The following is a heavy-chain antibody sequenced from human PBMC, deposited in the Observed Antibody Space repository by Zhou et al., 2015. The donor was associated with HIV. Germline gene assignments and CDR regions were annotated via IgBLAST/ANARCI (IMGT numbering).Heavy chain of an antibody. CDR2: IIPMFGTA. V-gene: IGHV1-69*01. Sequence: QVQLVQSGAEVKKPGSSVKVSCKASGGTFSNYAITWVRQAPGQGLEWMGGIIPMFGTAQTAQRFQGRVTLTADESSITSYMEVSSLRSEDTAAYYCAREGWGSWYFDLWGRGTLVSVSS. CDR3: AREGWGSWYFDL. CDR1: GGTFSNYA. D-gene: IGHD7-27*01. J-gene: IGHJ2*01.